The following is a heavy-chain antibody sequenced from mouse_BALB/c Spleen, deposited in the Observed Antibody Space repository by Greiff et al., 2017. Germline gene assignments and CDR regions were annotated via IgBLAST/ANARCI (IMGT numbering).Heavy chain of an antibody. CDR2: IKPGSGGT. V-gene: IGHV1-54*01. CDR3: ARSAYYGNWFAY. Sequence: QVQLQQSGAELVRPGTSVKVSCKASGYAFTTYLFEWVKQRPGQGLEWIGVIKPGSGGTNYNEKFRGKATLTADKSTSTAYMKLSSLTSNDSAVYFCARSAYYGNWFAYWGQGTLVTVSA. CDR1: GYAFTTYL. J-gene: IGHJ3*01. D-gene: IGHD2-10*01.